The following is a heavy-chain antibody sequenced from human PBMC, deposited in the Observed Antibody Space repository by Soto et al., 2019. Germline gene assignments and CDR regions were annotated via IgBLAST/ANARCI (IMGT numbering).Heavy chain of an antibody. V-gene: IGHV1-69*13. J-gene: IGHJ5*02. CDR3: ARDSGPQGIAAAGPKYNWFDT. Sequence: SGKVSFKASVGTFSSYAISWVRQAPGQGLEWMGGIIPIFGTANYAQKFQGRVTITADESTSTAYMELSSLRSEDTAVYYCARDSGPQGIAAAGPKYNWFDTWGQGTLVTVSS. CDR1: VGTFSSYA. CDR2: IIPIFGTA. D-gene: IGHD6-13*01.